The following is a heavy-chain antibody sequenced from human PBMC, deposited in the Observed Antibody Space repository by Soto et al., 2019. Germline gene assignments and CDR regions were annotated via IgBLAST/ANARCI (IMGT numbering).Heavy chain of an antibody. J-gene: IGHJ4*03. CDR2: ISGYGTQT. D-gene: IGHD3-10*01. CDR3: AKQHVIHIPYYRAA. Sequence: GGSLRLSCAASGFSFNTYALSCVRQAPGRGPERVSTISGYGTQTYYADSVKGRFTISRDNSVNTVYLQVSSLRAEDTALYYCAKQHVIHIPYYRAAWGQGTMVTVSS. CDR1: GFSFNTYA. V-gene: IGHV3-23*01.